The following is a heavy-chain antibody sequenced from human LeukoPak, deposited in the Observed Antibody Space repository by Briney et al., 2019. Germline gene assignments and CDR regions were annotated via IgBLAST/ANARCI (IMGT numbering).Heavy chain of an antibody. J-gene: IGHJ4*02. CDR3: ARGYSGTYRFGY. CDR1: GFTFSSYW. D-gene: IGHD1-26*01. Sequence: GGSLRLSCAASGFTFSSYWMHWVRQAPGKGLVWVSRINSDGSSTSDADSVKGRFTISRDNAKNTLYLQMSSLRAEDTAVYYCARGYSGTYRFGYWGQGTLVTVSS. CDR2: INSDGSST. V-gene: IGHV3-74*01.